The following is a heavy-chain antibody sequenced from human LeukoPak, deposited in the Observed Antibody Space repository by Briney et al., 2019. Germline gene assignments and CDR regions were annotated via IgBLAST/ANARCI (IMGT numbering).Heavy chain of an antibody. CDR1: RFTFSNYN. J-gene: IGHJ4*02. V-gene: IGHV3-48*04. Sequence: GGSLRLSCAASRFTFSNYNMHWVRQAPGKGLEWISYITGSSSTVYYADSVKGRFTISRGNAKKSLYLQMNSLRAEDTAVYYCARVSRGKWELLGAHDYWGQGTLVTVSS. D-gene: IGHD1-26*01. CDR2: ITGSSSTV. CDR3: ARVSRGKWELLGAHDY.